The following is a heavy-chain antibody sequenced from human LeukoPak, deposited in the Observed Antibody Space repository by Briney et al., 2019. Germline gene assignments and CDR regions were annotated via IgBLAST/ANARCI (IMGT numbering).Heavy chain of an antibody. V-gene: IGHV4-4*02. D-gene: IGHD6-13*01. CDR3: ARRRVAAAGTRDY. CDR1: GGSISSSNW. J-gene: IGHJ4*02. CDR2: IYHSGST. Sequence: PSETLPLTCAVSGGSISSSNWWSWVRQPPGKGLEWIGEIYHSGSTIYNPSLRSRVTISVDNSKNQFSLKLSSVTAADTAVYYCARRRVAAAGTRDYWGQGTLVTVSS.